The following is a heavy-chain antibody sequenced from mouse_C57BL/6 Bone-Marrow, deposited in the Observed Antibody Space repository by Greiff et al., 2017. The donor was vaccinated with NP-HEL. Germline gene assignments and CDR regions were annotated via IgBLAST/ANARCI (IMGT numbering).Heavy chain of an antibody. V-gene: IGHV1-69*01. D-gene: IGHD1-1*01. CDR2: IDPSDSYT. CDR1: GYTFTSYW. CDR3: ARVHYYGSSSDY. J-gene: IGHJ2*01. Sequence: VQLQQSGAELVMPGASVKLSCKASGYTFTSYWMHWVKQRPGQGLEWIGEIDPSDSYTNYNQKFKGKSTLTVDKSSSTAYMQLSSLTSEDSAVYYCARVHYYGSSSDYWGQGTTLTVSS.